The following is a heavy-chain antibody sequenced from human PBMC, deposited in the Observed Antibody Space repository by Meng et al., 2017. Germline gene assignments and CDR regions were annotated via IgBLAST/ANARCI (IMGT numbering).Heavy chain of an antibody. CDR2: IYWDDDT. D-gene: IGHD7-27*01. CDR1: GFSLSTGGVG. J-gene: IGHJ4*02. CDR3: AHRSSAWAFDS. V-gene: IGHV2-5*02. Sequence: QITLKESGPTLVKPPQTLPLTCTFYGFSLSTGGVGVGWIRQPPGKALEWLALIYWDDDTRYSPSLKSRLSITKDTSKNQVFLTMTNMDPVDTATYYCAHRSSAWAFDSWGQGTLVTVSS.